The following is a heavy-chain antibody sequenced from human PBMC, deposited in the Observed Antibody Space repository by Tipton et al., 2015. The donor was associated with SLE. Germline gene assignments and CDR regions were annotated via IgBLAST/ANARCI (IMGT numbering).Heavy chain of an antibody. CDR1: GYTFTGYY. CDR2: INPNSGGT. CDR3: ARLRSGRANAFDI. J-gene: IGHJ3*02. D-gene: IGHD1-26*01. Sequence: QLVQSGAEVKKPGASVKVSCKASGYTFTGYYMHWVRQAPGQGLEWMGWINPNSGGTNYAQKFQGRVTMTGDTSISTAYMELSRLRSDDTAVYYCARLRSGRANAFDIWGQGTMVTVSS. V-gene: IGHV1-2*02.